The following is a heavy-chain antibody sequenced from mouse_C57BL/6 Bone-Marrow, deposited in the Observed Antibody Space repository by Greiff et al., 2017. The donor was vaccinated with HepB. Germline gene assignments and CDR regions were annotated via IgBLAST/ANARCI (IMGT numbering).Heavy chain of an antibody. CDR3: ARPGYVAWFAY. Sequence: DVKLVESGGDLVKPVGSLKLSCAASGFTFSSYGMSWVRQTPDKRLEWVATISSGGSYTYYPDSVKGRFTISRDNAKNTLYLQMSSLKSEDTAMYYCARPGYVAWFAYWGQGTLVTVSA. V-gene: IGHV5-6*02. J-gene: IGHJ3*01. D-gene: IGHD3-1*01. CDR2: ISSGGSYT. CDR1: GFTFSSYG.